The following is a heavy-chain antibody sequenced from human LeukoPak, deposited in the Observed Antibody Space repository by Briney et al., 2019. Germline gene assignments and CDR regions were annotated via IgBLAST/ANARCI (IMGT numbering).Heavy chain of an antibody. J-gene: IGHJ4*02. CDR2: INSDGSST. D-gene: IGHD3-22*01. CDR3: ARADYDSRGWALPTFDY. CDR1: GFTFSSYW. Sequence: GGSLRLSCAASGFTFSSYWMHWVRQAPGKGLVWVSRINSDGSSTSYADSVKGRFTVSRDNSKNTLYLQMNSLRAEDTAVYYCARADYDSRGWALPTFDYWGQGTLVTVSS. V-gene: IGHV3-74*01.